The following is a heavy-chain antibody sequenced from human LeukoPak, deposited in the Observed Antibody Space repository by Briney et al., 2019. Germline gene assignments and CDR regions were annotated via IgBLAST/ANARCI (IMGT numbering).Heavy chain of an antibody. D-gene: IGHD1-26*01. CDR2: IQQEGSET. CDR3: ARDKVVGATYFDF. V-gene: IGHV3-7*01. CDR1: GFTFSSYA. Sequence: PGGSLRLSCAASGFTFSSYAMHWVRQAPGEGLEWVANIQQEGSETYYVDSVKGRFTISRDNAKNSLYLQMNSLRAEDTAVYYCARDKVVGATYFDFWGHGTLVTVST. J-gene: IGHJ4*01.